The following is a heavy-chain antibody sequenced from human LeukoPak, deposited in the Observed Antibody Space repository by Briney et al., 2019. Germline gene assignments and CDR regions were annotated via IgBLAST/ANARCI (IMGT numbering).Heavy chain of an antibody. Sequence: SETLSLTCAVYGGSFSGYYWSWIRQPPGKGLEWIGEINHSGSTNYNPSLKSRVTISVDTSKNQLSLELSSVTAADTAVYYCARGVFIVVVPAASSRNWFDPWGQGTLVTVSS. CDR3: ARGVFIVVVPAASSRNWFDP. CDR1: GGSFSGYY. V-gene: IGHV4-34*01. CDR2: INHSGST. D-gene: IGHD2-2*01. J-gene: IGHJ5*02.